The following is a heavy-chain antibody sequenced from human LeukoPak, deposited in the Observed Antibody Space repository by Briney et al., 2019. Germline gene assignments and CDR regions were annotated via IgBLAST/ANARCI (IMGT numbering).Heavy chain of an antibody. CDR1: GYTFTNFD. CDR2: MSPNSGNT. V-gene: IGHV1-8*02. D-gene: IGHD4-23*01. Sequence: ASVNVSCKASGYTFTNFDINWVRQATGQGLEWMGRMSPNSGNTVYAQKFQGRVTLTRNTSIGTAYMELSSLTSEDTAVYYCAKSPHPTVVTATLPVNFFDSWGQGTLVTVSS. J-gene: IGHJ5*01. CDR3: AKSPHPTVVTATLPVNFFDS.